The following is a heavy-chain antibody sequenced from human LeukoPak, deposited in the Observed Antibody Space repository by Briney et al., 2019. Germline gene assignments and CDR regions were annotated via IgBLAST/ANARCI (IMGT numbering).Heavy chain of an antibody. CDR3: AKDQGGDYLTPLDY. CDR1: GFTFSSYG. D-gene: IGHD4-17*01. Sequence: GGSLRLSCAASGFTFSSYGMHWVRQAPGKGLEWVSAISGSGGSTYYADSVKGRFTISRDNSKNTLYLQMNSLRAEDTAVYYCAKDQGGDYLTPLDYWGQGTPVTVSS. CDR2: ISGSGGST. J-gene: IGHJ4*02. V-gene: IGHV3-23*01.